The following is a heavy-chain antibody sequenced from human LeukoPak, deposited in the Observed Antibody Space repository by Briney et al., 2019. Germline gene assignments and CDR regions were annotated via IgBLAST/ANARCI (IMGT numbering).Heavy chain of an antibody. CDR1: GYSISSSYY. CDR2: LDQSVSA. D-gene: IGHD3-22*01. Sequence: ETPCLTCAVSGYSISSSYYWAWIRQPPGKGLEWIGSLDQSVSAYYNSSLKSRVTISADTSKNQFSLRVRSVTAADTAVYFCARDARQFYDDSSAYFYDSWGQARPATVSS. J-gene: IGHJ5*01. CDR3: ARDARQFYDDSSAYFYDS. V-gene: IGHV4-38-2*02.